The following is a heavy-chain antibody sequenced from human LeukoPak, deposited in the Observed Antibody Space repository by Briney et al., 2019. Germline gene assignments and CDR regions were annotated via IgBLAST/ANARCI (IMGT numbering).Heavy chain of an antibody. CDR1: GFTFSSYA. V-gene: IGHV3-23*01. D-gene: IGHD3-22*01. CDR3: AKDTLYYDSSGYYEGSAY. CDR2: ISGSGGST. J-gene: IGHJ4*02. Sequence: GGSLRLSCAASGFTFSSYAMSWVRQAPGKGLEWVSAISGSGGSTYYADSVKGRFTISRDNSKNTLYPQMNSLRAEDTAVYYCAKDTLYYDSSGYYEGSAYWGQGTLVTVSS.